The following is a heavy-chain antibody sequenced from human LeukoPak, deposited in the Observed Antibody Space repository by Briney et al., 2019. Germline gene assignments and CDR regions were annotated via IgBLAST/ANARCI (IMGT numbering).Heavy chain of an antibody. V-gene: IGHV1-46*01. Sequence: ASVKVSCKTSGYTFISYYVHWVRQAPGQGLEWMGIINPSGGTTRYAQKFQGRVTMTSDTSTSTVYMELSSLRSEDTAVYYCARGEAEFDPWGQGTLVTVSS. D-gene: IGHD3-16*01. CDR2: INPSGGTT. J-gene: IGHJ5*02. CDR1: GYTFISYY. CDR3: ARGEAEFDP.